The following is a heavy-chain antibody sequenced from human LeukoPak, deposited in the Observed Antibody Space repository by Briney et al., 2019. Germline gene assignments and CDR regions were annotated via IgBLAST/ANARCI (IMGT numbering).Heavy chain of an antibody. D-gene: IGHD3-9*01. CDR1: GFVFRNYW. V-gene: IGHV3-7*04. J-gene: IGHJ4*02. Sequence: GGSLRLSCAASGFVFRNYWMSWVRQAPGKGLEWVANTKPDGSEKNYVGSVKGRFTISRDNAKNSLYLQMNSLRAEDTAVYYCARGEYYDILSHYFDHWGQGTLVTVSS. CDR2: TKPDGSEK. CDR3: ARGEYYDILSHYFDH.